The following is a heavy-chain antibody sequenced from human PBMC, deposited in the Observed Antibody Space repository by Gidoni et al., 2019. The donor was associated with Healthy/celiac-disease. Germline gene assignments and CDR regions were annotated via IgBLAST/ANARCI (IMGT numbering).Heavy chain of an antibody. CDR3: ARYDSSGYYLFDY. CDR1: GFSLSNARMG. CDR2: IFSNDEK. Sequence: QVTLKESGPVLVKPTETLTLTCTVSGFSLSNARMGVSWIRQPPGKALEWLAHIFSNDEKSYSTSLKSRLTISKDTSKSQVVLTMTNMDPVDTATYYCARYDSSGYYLFDYWGQGTLVTVSS. V-gene: IGHV2-26*01. D-gene: IGHD3-22*01. J-gene: IGHJ4*02.